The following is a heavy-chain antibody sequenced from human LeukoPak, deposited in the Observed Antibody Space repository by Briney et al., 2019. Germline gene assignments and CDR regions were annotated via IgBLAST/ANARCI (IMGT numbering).Heavy chain of an antibody. Sequence: PGGSLRLSCAASGFTFSSYAMSWVRQAPGKGLEWVSAISGSGGSTYYADSVKGRFTISRDNSKNTLYLQMNSLRAEDTAVYYCARWLYSNYEGYYFDYWGQGTLVTVSS. CDR2: ISGSGGST. J-gene: IGHJ4*02. CDR3: ARWLYSNYEGYYFDY. V-gene: IGHV3-23*01. D-gene: IGHD4-11*01. CDR1: GFTFSSYA.